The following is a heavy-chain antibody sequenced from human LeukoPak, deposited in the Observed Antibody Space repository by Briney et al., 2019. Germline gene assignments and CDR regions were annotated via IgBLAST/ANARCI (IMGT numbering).Heavy chain of an antibody. CDR2: ISYDGSNK. D-gene: IGHD6-19*01. CDR3: ARWGIESSGFDI. V-gene: IGHV3-30*04. J-gene: IGHJ3*02. Sequence: GGSLRLSCAASGFTFSSYAMHWVRQAPGKGLEWVAVISYDGSNKYYADSVKGRFTISRDNSKNTLYLQMNSLRAEDTAVYYCARWGIESSGFDIWGQGTMVTVSS. CDR1: GFTFSSYA.